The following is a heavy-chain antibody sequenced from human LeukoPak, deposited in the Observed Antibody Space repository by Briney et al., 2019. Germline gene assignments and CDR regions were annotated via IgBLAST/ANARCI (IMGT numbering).Heavy chain of an antibody. D-gene: IGHD2-21*02. J-gene: IGHJ5*02. Sequence: ASVKVSCKASGYIFTNFGFSWVRQAPGQGLEWMGWISVYNGNTNFAQKLQGRVTMTTDTSTTTAYMELRNLTSDDTAVYYCARAGCGGDCYIPRNWFDPWGQGTLVTVSS. CDR1: GYIFTNFG. V-gene: IGHV1-18*01. CDR3: ARAGCGGDCYIPRNWFDP. CDR2: ISVYNGNT.